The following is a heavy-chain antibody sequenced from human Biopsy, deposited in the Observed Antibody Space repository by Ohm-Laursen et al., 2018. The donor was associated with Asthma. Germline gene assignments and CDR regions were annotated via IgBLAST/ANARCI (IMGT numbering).Heavy chain of an antibody. D-gene: IGHD6-25*01. CDR3: ARVFESSEWGPFYHFGLDV. CDR1: GFSFSDYY. CDR2: ISSSGSTT. Sequence: SLRLSCAASGFSFSDYYMTWIRQAPGKGLEWVSSISSSGSTTYPAESVKGRFTISRDNAQKSLFLQMGSLRAEDTAIYYWARVFESSEWGPFYHFGLDVWGQGTTVAVSS. V-gene: IGHV3-11*01. J-gene: IGHJ6*02.